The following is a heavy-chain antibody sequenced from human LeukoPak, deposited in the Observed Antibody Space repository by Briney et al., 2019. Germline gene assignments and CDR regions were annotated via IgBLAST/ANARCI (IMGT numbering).Heavy chain of an antibody. CDR1: GYTLTVYY. V-gene: IGHV1-2*06. CDR2: INPNSGGA. Sequence: ASVKVSCKASGYTLTVYYMHWVRQAPGRGLEWMGRINPNSGGANYAQQFPGRVTMTRDTYISTAYMELSRLRSDDTAVYYCALSGSYYGYYYMDVWGKGTTVTVSS. D-gene: IGHD1-26*01. J-gene: IGHJ6*03. CDR3: ALSGSYYGYYYMDV.